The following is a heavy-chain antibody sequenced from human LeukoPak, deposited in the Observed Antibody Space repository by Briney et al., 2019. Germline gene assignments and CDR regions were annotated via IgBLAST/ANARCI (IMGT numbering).Heavy chain of an antibody. D-gene: IGHD6-13*01. CDR2: ISWNSGSI. CDR3: AGGPGIAAAGMFYYYGMDV. CDR1: GFTFDDYA. V-gene: IGHV3-9*01. J-gene: IGHJ6*02. Sequence: PGGSLRLSCAASGFTFDDYAMHWVRQAPGKGLEWVSGISWNSGSIGYADSVKGRFTISRDNAKNSLYLQMNSLRAEDTAVYYCAGGPGIAAAGMFYYYGMDVWGQGTTVTVSS.